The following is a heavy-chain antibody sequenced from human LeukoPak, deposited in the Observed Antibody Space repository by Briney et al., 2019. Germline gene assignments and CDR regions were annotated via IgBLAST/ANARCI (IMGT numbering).Heavy chain of an antibody. Sequence: ASVKVSCKASGYTFTGYYMHWVRQAPGQGLEWMGWINPNSGGTNYAQKFEGRVTMTRDTSISTAYMELSRLRSGDTAVYYCAIYVLRFLEWSSSLDYWGQGTLVTVSS. CDR3: AIYVLRFLEWSSSLDY. J-gene: IGHJ4*02. D-gene: IGHD3-3*01. V-gene: IGHV1-2*02. CDR2: INPNSGGT. CDR1: GYTFTGYY.